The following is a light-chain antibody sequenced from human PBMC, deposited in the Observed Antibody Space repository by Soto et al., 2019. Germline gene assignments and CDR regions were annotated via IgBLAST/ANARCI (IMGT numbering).Light chain of an antibody. Sequence: EIVLTQSPGTLSLSPGERATLSCRPSQSVSSSYLAWYQQKPGQAPRLLIYGASSRATGIPDRFSGSGSGTDFTLTISRLEPEDFVVYYCQQYGSSPPYTFGQGTKLEIK. CDR2: GAS. V-gene: IGKV3-20*01. J-gene: IGKJ2*01. CDR1: QSVSSSY. CDR3: QQYGSSPPYT.